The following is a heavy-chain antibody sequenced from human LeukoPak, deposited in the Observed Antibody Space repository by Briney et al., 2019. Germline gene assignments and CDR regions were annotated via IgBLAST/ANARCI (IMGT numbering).Heavy chain of an antibody. CDR1: GFTVGSSY. D-gene: IGHD7-27*01. J-gene: IGHJ4*02. Sequence: GGSLRLSCAASGFTVGSSYMSWVRQAPGKGLEWVSVIYRGGNTYYADSVKGRFSISRDNSKNTLHLQMSSLRVEDTAVYYCAKTGGPWDWGQGTLVTVSS. CDR2: IYRGGNT. V-gene: IGHV3-53*01. CDR3: AKTGGPWD.